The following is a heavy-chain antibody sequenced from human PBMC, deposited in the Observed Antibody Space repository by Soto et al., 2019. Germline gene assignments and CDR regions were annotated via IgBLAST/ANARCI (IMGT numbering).Heavy chain of an antibody. J-gene: IGHJ5*02. D-gene: IGHD2-2*01. Sequence: GGSLRLSCAASEFTFSSYAMSWVRQAPGKGLEWVSAISGSGGSTYYADSVKGRFTISRDNSKNTLYLQMNSLRAEDTAVYYFANPGGHIVVVPAALAWGQGTLVTVSS. V-gene: IGHV3-23*01. CDR1: EFTFSSYA. CDR3: ANPGGHIVVVPAALA. CDR2: ISGSGGST.